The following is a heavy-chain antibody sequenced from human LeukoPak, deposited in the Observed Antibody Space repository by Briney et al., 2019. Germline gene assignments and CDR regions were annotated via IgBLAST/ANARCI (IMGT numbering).Heavy chain of an antibody. Sequence: GGSLRLSCAVSGITVSKYWMHWVRQVPGKGLVWVSRIHSDGSTTDYADSVKGRFTITRDSAKNTLYLEMNSLRVEDTAVYYCTRDANHYGGMDVWGQGTTVTVSS. CDR1: GITVSKYW. V-gene: IGHV3-74*01. CDR3: TRDANHYGGMDV. CDR2: IHSDGSTT. J-gene: IGHJ6*02.